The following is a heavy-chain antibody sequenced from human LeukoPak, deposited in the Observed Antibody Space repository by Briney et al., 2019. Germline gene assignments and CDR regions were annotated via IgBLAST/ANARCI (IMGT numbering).Heavy chain of an antibody. D-gene: IGHD3-10*01. CDR1: GYTFTSYG. CDR3: ARGTREMGLWFGESLGY. V-gene: IGHV1-18*01. CDR2: ISAYNGNT. Sequence: ASVKVSCKASGYTFTSYGISWVRQAPGQGLEWMGWISAYNGNTNYAQKLQGRVTMTTDTSTSTAYMELRSLRSDDTAVYYCARGTREMGLWFGESLGYWGQGTLVTVSS. J-gene: IGHJ4*02.